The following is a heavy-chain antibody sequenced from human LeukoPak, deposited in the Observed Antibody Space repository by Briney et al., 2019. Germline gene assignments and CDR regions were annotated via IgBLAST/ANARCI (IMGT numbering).Heavy chain of an antibody. CDR1: GFTFSNYA. CDR2: ISGSGGST. Sequence: GGSLRLSCAASGFTFSNYAMNWVRQAPGKGLEWVSSISGSGGSTYYADSVRDRFTIFRDNSKNTLCLQMHTLRAEDTAVYYCARDPGGYFDYWGQGTLVTVSS. CDR3: ARDPGGYFDY. J-gene: IGHJ4*02. V-gene: IGHV3-23*01.